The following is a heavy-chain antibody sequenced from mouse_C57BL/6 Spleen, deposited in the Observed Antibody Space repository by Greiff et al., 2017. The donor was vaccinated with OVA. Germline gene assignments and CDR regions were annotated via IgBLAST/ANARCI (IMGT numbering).Heavy chain of an antibody. V-gene: IGHV1-80*01. D-gene: IGHD1-1*01. CDR1: GYAFSSYW. CDR2: IYPGDGDT. Sequence: VKLVESGAELVKPGASVKISCKASGYAFSSYWMNWVKQRPGKGLEWIGQIYPGDGDTNYNGKFKGKATLTADKSSSTAYMQLSSLTSEDSAVYFCARKGTTPVAGYFDYWGQGTTLTVSS. CDR3: ARKGTTPVAGYFDY. J-gene: IGHJ2*01.